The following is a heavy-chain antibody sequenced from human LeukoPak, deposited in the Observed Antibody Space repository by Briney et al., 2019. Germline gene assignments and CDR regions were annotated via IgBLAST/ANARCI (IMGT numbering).Heavy chain of an antibody. D-gene: IGHD3-10*01. CDR1: GFTFSSYA. CDR3: AKDVRLVRGVNYGSIIDYFDY. CDR2: ISGSGGST. V-gene: IGHV3-23*01. Sequence: GGSLRLSCAASGFTFSSYAMSWVRQAPGKGLEWVSAISGSGGSTYYADSVKDRFTISRDNSKNTLYLQMNSLRAEDTAVYYCAKDVRLVRGVNYGSIIDYFDYWGQGTLVTVSS. J-gene: IGHJ4*02.